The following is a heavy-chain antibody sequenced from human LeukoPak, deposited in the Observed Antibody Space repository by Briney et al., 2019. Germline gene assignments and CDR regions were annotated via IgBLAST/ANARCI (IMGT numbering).Heavy chain of an antibody. CDR2: IIPIFGTA. D-gene: IGHD6-13*01. CDR1: GGTFSSYA. Sequence: GASVKVSCKASGGTFSSYAISWVRQAPGQGLEWMGGIIPIFGTANYAQKFQGRVTITADKSTSTAYMELSSLRSEDTAVYYCARSPFGQQLLLDDYYYYYYMDVWGKGTTVTVSS. J-gene: IGHJ6*03. V-gene: IGHV1-69*06. CDR3: ARSPFGQQLLLDDYYYYYYMDV.